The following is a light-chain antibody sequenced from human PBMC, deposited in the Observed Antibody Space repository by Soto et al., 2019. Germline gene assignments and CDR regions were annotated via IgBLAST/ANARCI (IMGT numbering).Light chain of an antibody. CDR3: SSYTSSNTFV. CDR2: DVS. J-gene: IGLJ1*01. CDR1: SSDVGGYNY. Sequence: QSALTQPASVSASPGQSITISCTGTSSDVGGYNYVSWYQQHPGKAPKLLINDVSNRPSGVSDRFSGSKSGDTASLTISGLQAEDEADYYCSSYTSSNTFVFGTGTKVTVL. V-gene: IGLV2-14*01.